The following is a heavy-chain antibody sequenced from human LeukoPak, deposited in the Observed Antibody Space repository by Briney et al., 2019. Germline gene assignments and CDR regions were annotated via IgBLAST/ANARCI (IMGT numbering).Heavy chain of an antibody. V-gene: IGHV2-70*11. CDR1: GFSLTTNGMC. J-gene: IGHJ3*02. CDR3: ARIMTTVTHDAFDI. Sequence: SGPTLVKATQTLTLTCTFSGFSLTTNGMCVSWIRQPPGKALEWLARIDWDGDNYYSTSLRTRLTIPKDTSKNQVVLTMTNMDPVDTATYYCARIMTTVTHDAFDIWGQGTMVTVSS. CDR2: IDWDGDN. D-gene: IGHD4-17*01.